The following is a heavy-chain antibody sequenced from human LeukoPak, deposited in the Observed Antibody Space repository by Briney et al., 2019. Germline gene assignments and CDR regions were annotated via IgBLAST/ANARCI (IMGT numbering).Heavy chain of an antibody. V-gene: IGHV1-2*02. CDR1: GYTFTGYY. CDR2: INPNSGGT. CDR3: ARLRRTMTETDAFDI. Sequence: ASVKVSCKASGYTFTGYYMHWVRQAPGQGLEWMGWINPNSGGTNYAQKFQGRVTMTRGTSISTAYMELSRLRSDDTAVYYCARLRRTMTETDAFDIWGQGTMVTVSS. D-gene: IGHD3-22*01. J-gene: IGHJ3*02.